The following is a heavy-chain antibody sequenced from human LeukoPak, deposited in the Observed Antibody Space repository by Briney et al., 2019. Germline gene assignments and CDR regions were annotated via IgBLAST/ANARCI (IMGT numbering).Heavy chain of an antibody. CDR1: GFSVSDYY. D-gene: IGHD1-1*01. J-gene: IGHJ4*02. Sequence: GGSLRLYCAASGFSVSDYYMNCIRQAPGKGLEWVSLIYSGGSTSYADSVKGRFTFSRDNSKNPLYLQMNSLRAEDTAVYYCARDRVNWNDVGGLFDYWGQGTLVTVSS. V-gene: IGHV3-53*01. CDR2: IYSGGST. CDR3: ARDRVNWNDVGGLFDY.